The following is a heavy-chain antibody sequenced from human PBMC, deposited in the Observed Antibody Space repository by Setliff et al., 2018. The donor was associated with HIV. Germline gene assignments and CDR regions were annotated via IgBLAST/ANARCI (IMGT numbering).Heavy chain of an antibody. V-gene: IGHV3-23*01. CDR1: GFAFSTYA. CDR2: ISDSGGGT. CDR3: AKDKGSSGWSA. Sequence: GESLKISCAASGFAFSTYAMSWVRQAPGKGLEWVSAISDSGGGTYYADSVKGRFTVSRDNSKYTLYLQMNSLRVEDTAVNYCAKDKGSSGWSAWGQGTLVTVSS. D-gene: IGHD6-19*01. J-gene: IGHJ5*02.